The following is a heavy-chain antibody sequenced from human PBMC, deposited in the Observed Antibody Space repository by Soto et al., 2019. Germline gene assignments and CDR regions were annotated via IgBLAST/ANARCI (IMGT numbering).Heavy chain of an antibody. Sequence: SETLSLTCTVSGASISSYYWSWIRQPPGKGLEWIGYIYYSGSTNYNPSLKSRVTTSVDTSKNQLSLKLSSVTAADTAVYYGARAMTTVNTRFDDWGQGTLVTVSS. CDR2: IYYSGST. J-gene: IGHJ4*02. CDR1: GASISSYY. D-gene: IGHD4-17*01. V-gene: IGHV4-59*01. CDR3: ARAMTTVNTRFDD.